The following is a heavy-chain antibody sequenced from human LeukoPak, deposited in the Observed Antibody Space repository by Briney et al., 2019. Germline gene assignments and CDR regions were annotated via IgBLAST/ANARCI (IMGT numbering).Heavy chain of an antibody. CDR2: ISSSGSTI. D-gene: IGHD6-13*01. V-gene: IGHV3-48*03. J-gene: IGHJ6*02. CDR3: AREYSSSQMDV. CDR1: GFTFSSYE. Sequence: GGSERLSCAASGFTFSSYEMNWVRQAPGKGLEWVSYISSSGSTIYYADSVKGRFTISRDNAKNSLYLQMNSLRAEDTAVYYCAREYSSSQMDVWGQGTMVTVSS.